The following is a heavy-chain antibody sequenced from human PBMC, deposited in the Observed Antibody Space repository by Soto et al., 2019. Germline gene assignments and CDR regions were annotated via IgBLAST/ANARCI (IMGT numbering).Heavy chain of an antibody. Sequence: LSLTCTVSGGSISSYYWSWIRQPPGKGLEWIGYIYYSGSTNYNPSLKSRVTISVDTSKNQFSLKLSSVTAADTAVYYCAREIGSGYDYYNWFDPWGQGTLVTVSS. CDR2: IYYSGST. V-gene: IGHV4-59*01. J-gene: IGHJ5*02. D-gene: IGHD5-12*01. CDR3: AREIGSGYDYYNWFDP. CDR1: GGSISSYY.